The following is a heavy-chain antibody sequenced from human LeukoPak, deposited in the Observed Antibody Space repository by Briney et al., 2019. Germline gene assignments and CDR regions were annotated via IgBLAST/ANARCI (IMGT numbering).Heavy chain of an antibody. Sequence: PSETLSLTCSVSGGSISGGDYYWRWLRQPPGKGLEWIGYIYYSGSTYYNPSLKSRLTMSVDTSKNQLSLKLSSVTAADTAVYYCARFTVTTGSFGYWGQGTLVTVSS. CDR1: GGSISGGDYY. V-gene: IGHV4-30-4*01. J-gene: IGHJ4*02. CDR3: ARFTVTTGSFGY. D-gene: IGHD4-17*01. CDR2: IYYSGST.